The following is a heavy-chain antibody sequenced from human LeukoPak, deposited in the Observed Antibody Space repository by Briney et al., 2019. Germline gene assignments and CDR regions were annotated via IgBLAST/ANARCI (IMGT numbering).Heavy chain of an antibody. CDR1: GGSISSSSYY. V-gene: IGHV4-39*07. J-gene: IGHJ4*02. CDR3: ARWTMVRGVTRRYYFDY. D-gene: IGHD3-10*01. Sequence: SETLSLTCTVSGGSISSSSYYWGWIRQPPGKGLEWIGSIYYSGSTYYNPSLKSRVTISVDTSKNQFSLKLSSVTAADTAVHYCARWTMVRGVTRRYYFDYWGQGTLVTVSS. CDR2: IYYSGST.